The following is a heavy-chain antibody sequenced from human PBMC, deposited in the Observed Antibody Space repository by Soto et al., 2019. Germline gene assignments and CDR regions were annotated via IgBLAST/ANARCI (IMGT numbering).Heavy chain of an antibody. Sequence: QVQLVQSGAEVKKPGTSVKVACTFSSYDINWVRQAAGQGPEWMAWMNTNSGETRYAQKFQGRVTLTMATXTXTXXLASSNSSSGATAGQYWARGPGSSDWRASDYYMAVWAQGPTVTVSS. CDR3: ARGPGSSDWRASDYYMAV. D-gene: IGHD6-19*01. J-gene: IGHJ6*02. V-gene: IGHV1-8*01. CDR2: MNTNSGET. CDR1: FSSYD.